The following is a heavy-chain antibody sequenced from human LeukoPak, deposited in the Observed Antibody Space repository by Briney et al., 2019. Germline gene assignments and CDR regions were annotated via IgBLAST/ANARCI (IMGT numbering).Heavy chain of an antibody. V-gene: IGHV1-69*05. CDR1: GCTFSSYA. Sequence: GASVKVSCKASGCTFSSYAISWVRQAPGQGLEWMGGIIPIFGTANYAQKLQGRVTITTDESTSTAYMELSSLRSEDTAVYYCARDGVGDPNWFDPWGQGTLVTVSS. D-gene: IGHD2-21*01. CDR2: IIPIFGTA. CDR3: ARDGVGDPNWFDP. J-gene: IGHJ5*02.